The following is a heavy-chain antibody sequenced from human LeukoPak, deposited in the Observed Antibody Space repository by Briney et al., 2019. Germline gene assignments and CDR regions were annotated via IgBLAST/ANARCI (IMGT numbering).Heavy chain of an antibody. D-gene: IGHD2-21*02. CDR3: AREMQYCGGDCYYLSPDYYYGMDV. CDR2: IKQDGSEK. V-gene: IGHV3-7*01. Sequence: GGSLRLSCAASGFSFSSYWMSWVRQAPGKGLEWVANIKQDGSEKYYVDSVKGRFTISRDNAKNSLYLQMNSLRAEDTAVYYCAREMQYCGGDCYYLSPDYYYGMDVWGQGTTVTVSS. CDR1: GFSFSSYW. J-gene: IGHJ6*02.